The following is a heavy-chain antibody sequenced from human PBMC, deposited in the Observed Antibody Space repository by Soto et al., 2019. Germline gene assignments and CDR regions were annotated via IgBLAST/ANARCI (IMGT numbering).Heavy chain of an antibody. D-gene: IGHD3-10*01. CDR1: GGTFSSYA. J-gene: IGHJ4*02. V-gene: IGHV1-69*06. CDR2: IIPIFGTA. Sequence: GASVKVSCKASGGTFSSYAISWVRQAPGQGLEWMGGIIPIFGTANYAQKFQGRLTITADKSNLTAYMELTGLKSDDTAVYYCAKTFARTYYYWGQGTQVTVSS. CDR3: AKTFARTYYY.